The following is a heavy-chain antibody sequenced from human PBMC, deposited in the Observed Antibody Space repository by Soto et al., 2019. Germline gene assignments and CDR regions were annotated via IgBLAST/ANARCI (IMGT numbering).Heavy chain of an antibody. CDR2: FDPEDGET. CDR3: ATGHDFWSGFSTGFYMDV. CDR1: GYTLTELS. V-gene: IGHV1-24*01. Sequence: ASVKVSCKVSGYTLTELSMHWVRQAPGKGLEWMGGFDPEDGETIYAQKFQGRVTMTEDTSTDTAYMELSSLRSEDTAVYYCATGHDFWSGFSTGFYMDVWGKGTTVTVSS. J-gene: IGHJ6*03. D-gene: IGHD3-3*01.